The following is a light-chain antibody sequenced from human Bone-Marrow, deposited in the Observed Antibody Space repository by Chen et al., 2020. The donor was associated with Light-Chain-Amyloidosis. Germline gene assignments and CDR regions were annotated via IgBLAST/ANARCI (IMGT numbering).Light chain of an antibody. CDR3: SSYTSTYTLR. Sequence: QSALPQPASVSGSPGQSITISCTGTRSDVGHYNYVSWYQQHPGKAPKILINDVSNRPSGVSNRFSGSKSGNTASLAISGLQAEDEADYYCSSYTSTYTLRFGGGTKLTVL. CDR2: DVS. J-gene: IGLJ2*01. V-gene: IGLV2-14*03. CDR1: RSDVGHYNY.